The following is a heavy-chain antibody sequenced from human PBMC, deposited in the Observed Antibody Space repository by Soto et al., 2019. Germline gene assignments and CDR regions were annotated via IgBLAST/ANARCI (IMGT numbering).Heavy chain of an antibody. CDR1: GFTFSSYA. D-gene: IGHD3-3*01. V-gene: IGHV3-30-3*01. J-gene: IGHJ5*02. Sequence: PGGSLRLSCAASGFTFSSYAMHWVRQAPGKGLEWVAVISYDGSNKYYADSVKGRFTISRDNSKNTLYLQMNSLRAEDTAVYYCARVGVRFLEWLRSNWFDPWGQGTLVTVSS. CDR2: ISYDGSNK. CDR3: ARVGVRFLEWLRSNWFDP.